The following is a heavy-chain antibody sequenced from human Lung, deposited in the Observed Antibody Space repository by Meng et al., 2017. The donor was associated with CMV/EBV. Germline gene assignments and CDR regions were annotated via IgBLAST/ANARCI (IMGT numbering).Heavy chain of an antibody. D-gene: IGHD1-1*01. V-gene: IGHV3-53*01. Sequence: GESLKISCAASGFTVSQNYMTWVRQAPGKGLEWVSVIYSGGSTHYADSVKGRFALSRDSSKNTLYLQMNSLRVEDTAVYYCTRGTMTHQDYWGQGTLVTVSS. CDR3: TRGTMTHQDY. CDR1: GFTVSQNY. J-gene: IGHJ4*02. CDR2: IYSGGST.